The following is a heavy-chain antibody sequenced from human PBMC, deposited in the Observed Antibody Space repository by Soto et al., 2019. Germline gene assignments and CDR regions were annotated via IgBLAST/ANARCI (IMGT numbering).Heavy chain of an antibody. V-gene: IGHV1-58*01. CDR2: MVIGSGNT. CDR3: EACPVLRFLKWLPAYLDF. J-gene: IGHJ4*02. D-gene: IGHD3-3*01. CDR1: GLMFTSSA. Sequence: KTYGLMFTSSAVQCVRQARGQGLECIGWMVIGSGNTDYAQHIQEWVAQARVMSTGTAYMELSSLRSEDTAVYYSEACPVLRFLKWLPAYLDFWGQGTLVTVSS.